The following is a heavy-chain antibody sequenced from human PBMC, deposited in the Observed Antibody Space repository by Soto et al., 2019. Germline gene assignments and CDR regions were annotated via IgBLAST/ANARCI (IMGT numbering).Heavy chain of an antibody. CDR2: INHSGST. D-gene: IGHD3-3*01. Sequence: KTSETLSLTCAVYGGSFSGYYWSWIRQPPGKGLEWIGEINHSGSTNYNPSLKSRVTISVDTSKNQFSLKLSSVTTADTAVYYCASLPSYLEWHPWFDPWGQGTLVTVSS. CDR3: ASLPSYLEWHPWFDP. CDR1: GGSFSGYY. J-gene: IGHJ5*02. V-gene: IGHV4-34*01.